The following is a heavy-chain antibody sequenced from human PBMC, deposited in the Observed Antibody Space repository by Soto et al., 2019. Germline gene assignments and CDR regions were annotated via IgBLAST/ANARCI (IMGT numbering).Heavy chain of an antibody. CDR1: GFTFSSDW. V-gene: IGHV3-74*01. J-gene: IGHJ4*02. D-gene: IGHD3-10*01. CDR3: ARWFTYGNFDYFDY. CDR2: IDSGGRTS. Sequence: PGGSLRLSCAASGFTFSSDWMHWFRQAPGKGLVWVSRIDSGGRTSTYADSVKGRFTISRDNDKNTLYLQMNGLRAEDTALYYCARWFTYGNFDYFDYWGQGTQVTVSS.